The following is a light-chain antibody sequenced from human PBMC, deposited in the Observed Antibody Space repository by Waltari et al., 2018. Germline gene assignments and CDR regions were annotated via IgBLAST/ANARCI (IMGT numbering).Light chain of an antibody. CDR1: SSDVGDYTF. J-gene: IGLJ3*02. V-gene: IGLV2-11*01. CDR3: CSYVGSHTNWV. CDR2: DIT. Sequence: QSALTQPRSVSGSPRQSVTISCTGISSDVGDYTFVTWYQHHPGKAPKLIIHDITQRPSGVPARFSGSKSGNTASLTISGLQAEDEADYYCCSYVGSHTNWVFGGGTKLTVL.